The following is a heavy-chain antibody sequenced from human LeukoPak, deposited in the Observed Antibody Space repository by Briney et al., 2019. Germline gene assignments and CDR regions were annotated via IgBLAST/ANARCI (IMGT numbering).Heavy chain of an antibody. J-gene: IGHJ4*02. CDR1: GGSISSSSYY. CDR2: IYYSVST. V-gene: IGHV4-39*07. Sequence: PETLSLTCTVSGGSISSSSYYWGWIRQPPGKGLEWIGSIYYSVSTYYNPSLKSRVTISLDTSKNQFSLKLSSVTAADTAVYYCARAKYCSSTSCYGGFNYWGQGTLVTVSS. CDR3: ARAKYCSSTSCYGGFNY. D-gene: IGHD2-2*01.